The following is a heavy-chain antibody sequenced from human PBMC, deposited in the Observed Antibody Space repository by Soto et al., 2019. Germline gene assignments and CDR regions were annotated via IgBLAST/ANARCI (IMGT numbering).Heavy chain of an antibody. D-gene: IGHD5-18*01. J-gene: IGHJ5*02. CDR2: ISYDGSNK. CDR1: GFTFSSYA. Sequence: VQLVESGGGVVQPGRSLRLSCAASGFTFSSYAMHWVRQAPGKGLEWVAVISYDGSNKYYADSVKGRFTISRDNSKNTLYLQMNSLRAEDTAVYYCARDYSYGSPGGWFDPWGQGTLVTVSS. CDR3: ARDYSYGSPGGWFDP. V-gene: IGHV3-30-3*01.